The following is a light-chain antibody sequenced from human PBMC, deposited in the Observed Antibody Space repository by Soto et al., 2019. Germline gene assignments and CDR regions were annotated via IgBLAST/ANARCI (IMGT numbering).Light chain of an antibody. V-gene: IGKV3D-20*02. CDR2: DAS. CDR1: QSVSSSY. CDR3: QQYNNWLLLT. Sequence: EFVLTQSPGTLSLSPGERATLACRASQSVSSSYLAWYQQKPGQSPRLLIYDASNRATGIPARFSGSGSGTDFTLTISSLEPEDFAVYYCQQYNNWLLLTFGQGTRLEI. J-gene: IGKJ5*01.